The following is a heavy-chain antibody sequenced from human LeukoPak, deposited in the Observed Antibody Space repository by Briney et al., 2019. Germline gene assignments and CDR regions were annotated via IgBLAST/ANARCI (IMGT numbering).Heavy chain of an antibody. V-gene: IGHV3-48*03. Sequence: GGSLRLSCAASGFALSRYAMNWVRQAPGEGLEWVSYISSSGSTIYYADSVKGRFTISRDNAKNSLYLQMNSLRAEDTAVYYCAELGITMIGGVWGKGTTVTISS. J-gene: IGHJ6*04. CDR3: AELGITMIGGV. CDR1: GFALSRYA. D-gene: IGHD3-10*02. CDR2: ISSSGSTI.